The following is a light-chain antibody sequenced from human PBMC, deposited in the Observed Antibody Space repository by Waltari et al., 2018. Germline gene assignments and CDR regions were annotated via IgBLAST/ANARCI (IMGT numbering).Light chain of an antibody. CDR3: GTWDSSLSAEV. Sequence: QSVLTQPPSVSAAPGQKVTISCSGSSSNIGQEYVAWYQQLPGTAPKLLIYDNNKRPSGIPDRFSGSKSGTSATLGITGLQTGDEADYYCGTWDSSLSAEVFGGGTKVTVL. CDR1: SSNIGQEY. CDR2: DNN. J-gene: IGLJ3*02. V-gene: IGLV1-51*01.